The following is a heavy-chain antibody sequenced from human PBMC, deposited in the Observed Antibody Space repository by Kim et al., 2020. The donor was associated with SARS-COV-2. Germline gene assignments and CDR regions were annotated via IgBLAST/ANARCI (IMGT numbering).Heavy chain of an antibody. J-gene: IGHJ4*02. CDR1: GGSFSGYY. Sequence: SETLSLTCAVYGGSFSGYYWSWIRQPPGKGLEWIGEINHSGSTNYNPSLKSRVTISVDTSKNQFSLKLSSVTAADTAVYYCARVMNGYWQTYFDYWGQGTLVTVSS. V-gene: IGHV4-34*01. D-gene: IGHD3-9*01. CDR2: INHSGST. CDR3: ARVMNGYWQTYFDY.